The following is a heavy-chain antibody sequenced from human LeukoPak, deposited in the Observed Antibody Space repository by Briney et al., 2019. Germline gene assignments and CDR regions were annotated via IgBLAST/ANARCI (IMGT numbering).Heavy chain of an antibody. V-gene: IGHV1-2*06. CDR2: INPNSGGT. Sequence: GASVKVSCKASGYAFIGYYMHWVRQAPGQGLEWVGRINPNSGGTNYAQKFQGRVTMTRDTSISTAYMELSRMRSDDTAGYYCARADCSSTSCLNAFDIWGQGTMVTVSS. CDR3: ARADCSSTSCLNAFDI. CDR1: GYAFIGYY. J-gene: IGHJ3*02. D-gene: IGHD2-2*01.